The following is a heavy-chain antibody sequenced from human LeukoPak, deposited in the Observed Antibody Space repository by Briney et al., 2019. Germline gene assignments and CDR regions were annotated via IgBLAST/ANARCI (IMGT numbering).Heavy chain of an antibody. Sequence: SGGSLRLSCAASGFTFSSFSMNWVRQAPGKGLEWVSSISSSSSYIYYADSVKGRFTISRDNAKNSLYLQMNSLRAEDTAVYYCARAIAAACDYWGQGTLVTVSS. D-gene: IGHD6-13*01. CDR3: ARAIAAACDY. CDR1: GFTFSSFS. V-gene: IGHV3-21*01. CDR2: ISSSSSYI. J-gene: IGHJ4*02.